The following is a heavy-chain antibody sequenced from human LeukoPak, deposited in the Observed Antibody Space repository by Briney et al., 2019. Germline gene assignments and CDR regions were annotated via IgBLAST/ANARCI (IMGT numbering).Heavy chain of an antibody. J-gene: IGHJ4*02. CDR1: GFTFSSYA. Sequence: GGSLRLSCAASGFTFSSYAMTWVRQAPGKGLGWVSAISGSGGNTYYADSVKGRFTISRDNSKNTVYLQMNSLRAEDTAVYYCAKEDRPNYYGPAMGWGQGTLVTVSS. CDR2: ISGSGGNT. V-gene: IGHV3-23*01. D-gene: IGHD3-10*01. CDR3: AKEDRPNYYGPAMG.